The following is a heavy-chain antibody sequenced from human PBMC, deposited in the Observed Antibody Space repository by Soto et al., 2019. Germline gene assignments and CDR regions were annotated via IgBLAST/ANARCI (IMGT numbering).Heavy chain of an antibody. V-gene: IGHV1-69*13. CDR2: IIPIFGTA. CDR1: GGTFSSYA. CDR3: ARALGSGSYHHYFDY. Sequence: GASVKVSCKASGGTFSSYAISWVRQAPGQGLEWMGGIIPIFGTANYAQKFQGRVTITADESTSTAYMELSSLRSEDTAVYYCARALGSGSYHHYFDYWGQGTLVTVSS. J-gene: IGHJ4*02. D-gene: IGHD1-26*01.